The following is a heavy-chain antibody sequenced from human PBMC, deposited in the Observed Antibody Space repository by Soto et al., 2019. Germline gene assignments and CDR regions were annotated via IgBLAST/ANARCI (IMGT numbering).Heavy chain of an antibody. J-gene: IGHJ6*02. CDR2: ISAYNGNT. D-gene: IGHD2-2*01. CDR3: ARDGDIVVVPAATDSYYYYYYGMDV. V-gene: IGHV1-18*01. CDR1: GYTFTSYG. Sequence: QFQLVQSGAEVKKPGSSVKVSCKASGYTFTSYGISWVRQAPGQGLEWMGWISAYNGNTNYAQKLQGRVTMTTDTSTSTAYMELRSMRSDDTAVYYCARDGDIVVVPAATDSYYYYYYGMDVWGQGTTVTVSS.